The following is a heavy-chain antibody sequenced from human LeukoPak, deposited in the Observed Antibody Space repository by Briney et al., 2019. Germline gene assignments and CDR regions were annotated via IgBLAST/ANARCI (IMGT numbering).Heavy chain of an antibody. J-gene: IGHJ4*02. CDR2: IKQDGSGK. CDR3: ARDRDGDYVDY. Sequence: GGSLRLSCAASGFTFSSYWMSWVRQAPGKGLEWVANIKQDGSGKYYVDSVKGRFTISRDNAKNSLYLQMNSLRAEDTAVYHCARDRDGDYVDYWGQGTLVTVSS. CDR1: GFTFSSYW. V-gene: IGHV3-7*01. D-gene: IGHD4-17*01.